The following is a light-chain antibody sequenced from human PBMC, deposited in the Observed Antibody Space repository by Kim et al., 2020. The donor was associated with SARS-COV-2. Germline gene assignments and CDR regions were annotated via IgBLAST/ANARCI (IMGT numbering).Light chain of an antibody. CDR1: NIGSKS. CDR2: YDS. Sequence: SYELTQPPSVSVAPGKTARITCGGNNIGSKSVHWYQQKPGQAPVLVIYYDSDRPSGIPERFSGSNSGKTATLTISRVEAGDEADYYCQAWDSSSDHVVFGGGTKLTVL. CDR3: QAWDSSSDHVV. V-gene: IGLV3-21*04. J-gene: IGLJ2*01.